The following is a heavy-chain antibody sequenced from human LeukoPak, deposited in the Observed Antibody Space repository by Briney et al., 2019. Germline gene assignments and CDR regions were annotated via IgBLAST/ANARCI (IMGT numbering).Heavy chain of an antibody. CDR1: GFTFSSYS. CDR2: ISSSSSTI. Sequence: GSLRLSCAASGFTFSSYSMNWVRQAPGKGLECVSYISSSSSTIYYADSVKGRFTISRDNAKNSLHLQMNSLRAEDTAVYYCARARYSGSSLALDAFDIWGQGTMVTVSS. V-gene: IGHV3-48*01. D-gene: IGHD1-26*01. J-gene: IGHJ3*02. CDR3: ARARYSGSSLALDAFDI.